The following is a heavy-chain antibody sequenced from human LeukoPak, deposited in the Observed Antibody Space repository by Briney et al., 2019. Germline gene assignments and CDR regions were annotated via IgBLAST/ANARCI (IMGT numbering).Heavy chain of an antibody. CDR1: GGSISSSNW. CDR3: ASSTPIYYHSGKLGKYYFDY. CDR2: IYHSGST. V-gene: IGHV4-4*02. J-gene: IGHJ4*02. Sequence: SETLSLTCAVSGGSISSSNWWSWVRQPPGKGLEWSGEIYHSGSTNCNPSLKSRVTISVDKSKNQFSLRLSSVTAADTAVYYCASSTPIYYHSGKLGKYYFDYWGQGTLVTVSS. D-gene: IGHD3-10*01.